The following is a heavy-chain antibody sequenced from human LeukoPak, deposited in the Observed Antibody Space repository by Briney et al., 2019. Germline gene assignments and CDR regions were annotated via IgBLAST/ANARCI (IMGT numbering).Heavy chain of an antibody. CDR3: ARGGGLDV. V-gene: IGHV3-30*03. J-gene: IGHJ6*02. D-gene: IGHD3-16*01. CDR1: GFTFSDYG. Sequence: PGGSLRLSCAASGFTFSDYGMHWVRQAPGKGLEWVAVISYDGSNKYYAGSVKGRFTISRDNAKNSLYLQMSNLRAEDTAVYFCARGGGLDVWGQGATVTVSS. CDR2: ISYDGSNK.